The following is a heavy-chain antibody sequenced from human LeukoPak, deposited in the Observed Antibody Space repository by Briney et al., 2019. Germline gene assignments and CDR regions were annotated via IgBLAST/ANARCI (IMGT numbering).Heavy chain of an antibody. J-gene: IGHJ4*02. D-gene: IGHD6-13*01. CDR3: AKSSSSWYLGLVDY. V-gene: IGHV3-23*01. CDR2: ISGSGGST. Sequence: PGGSLRLSCAASGFTFSGYAMSWVRQAPRKGLEWVSAISGSGGSTYYADSVKGRFTISRDNSKNTLYLQMNSLRAEDTAVYYCAKSSSSWYLGLVDYWGQGTLVTVSS. CDR1: GFTFSGYA.